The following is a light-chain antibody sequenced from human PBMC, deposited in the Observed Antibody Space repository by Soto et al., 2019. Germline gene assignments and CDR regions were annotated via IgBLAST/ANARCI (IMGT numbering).Light chain of an antibody. V-gene: IGKV3-11*01. CDR1: ESIRTY. Sequence: EIVLTQSPATLSVSPGERATLSFMASESIRTYLAWYQQKPGQAPRLLIYDASTRATGIPARFSGSGSGTDFTLTIGSLEPEDFAIYYCQQRSNWPITFGQGTRLEIK. CDR2: DAS. CDR3: QQRSNWPIT. J-gene: IGKJ5*01.